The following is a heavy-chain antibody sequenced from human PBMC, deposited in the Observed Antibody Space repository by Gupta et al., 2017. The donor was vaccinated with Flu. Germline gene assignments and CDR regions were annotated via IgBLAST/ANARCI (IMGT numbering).Heavy chain of an antibody. V-gene: IGHV3-7*01. J-gene: IGHJ4*02. D-gene: IGHD4-17*01. CDR3: ARGVEPVTSVYYFDY. CDR2: IKQDGSEK. CDR1: GFTFSSYW. Sequence: EVQLVESGGGLVQPGGSLRLSCAASGFTFSSYWMSLVRQAPGKGLEWVANIKQDGSEKYYVDSVKGRFTISRDNAKNSLYLQMNSLRAEDTAVYYCARGVEPVTSVYYFDYWGQGTLVTVSS.